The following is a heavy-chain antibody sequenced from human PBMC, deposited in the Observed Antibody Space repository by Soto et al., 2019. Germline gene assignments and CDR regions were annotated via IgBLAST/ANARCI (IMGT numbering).Heavy chain of an antibody. CDR1: GFTFSSYG. CDR3: AKVSIAVAGTVEYFQH. J-gene: IGHJ1*01. V-gene: IGHV3-30*18. D-gene: IGHD6-19*01. CDR2: ISYDGSNK. Sequence: QVQLVESGGGVVQPGRSLRLSCAASGFTFSSYGMHWVRQAPGKGLEWVAVISYDGSNKYYADSAKGRFTISRDNSKNTLYLQMNSLRAEDTAVYYCAKVSIAVAGTVEYFQHWGQGTLVTVSS.